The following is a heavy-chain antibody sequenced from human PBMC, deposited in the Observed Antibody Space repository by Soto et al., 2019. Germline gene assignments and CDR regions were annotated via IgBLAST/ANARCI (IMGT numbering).Heavy chain of an antibody. CDR3: ARDFHFGMDTVLMVYATPSLNYYGMDV. D-gene: IGHD2-8*01. J-gene: IGHJ6*02. CDR2: ISAYNGNT. CDR1: GYTLTSYG. Sequence: GASVKVSCKASGYTLTSYGISWVRQAPGQGLEWMGWISAYNGNTNYAQKLQGRVTMTTDTSTSTAYMELTSLRSDDTAVYYCARDFHFGMDTVLMVYATPSLNYYGMDVWGQGTTVTVSS. V-gene: IGHV1-18*01.